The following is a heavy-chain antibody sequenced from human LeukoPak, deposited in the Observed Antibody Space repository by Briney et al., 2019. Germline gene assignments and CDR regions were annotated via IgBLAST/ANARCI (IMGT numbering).Heavy chain of an antibody. D-gene: IGHD2-15*01. CDR1: GYRFTNCW. Sequence: GESLKISCKGSGYRFTNCWIGWVRQMHGKGLEWMGIIYPGDSDIRYSPSFQGQVTISADKSISTAYLQWSSLKASDTAIYYCARQEYCSGGSCYTWFDPWGQGTLVTVSS. CDR3: ARQEYCSGGSCYTWFDP. CDR2: IYPGDSDI. J-gene: IGHJ5*02. V-gene: IGHV5-51*01.